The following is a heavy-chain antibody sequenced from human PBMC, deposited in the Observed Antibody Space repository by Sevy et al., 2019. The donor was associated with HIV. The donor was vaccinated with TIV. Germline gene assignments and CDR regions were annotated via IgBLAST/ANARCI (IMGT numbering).Heavy chain of an antibody. D-gene: IGHD3-16*02. Sequence: GGSLRLSCAASGFTFSSYAMHWVRQAPGKGLEWVAVISYDGSNKYYADSVKGRFTISRDNSKNTLYLQMNSLRAEDTAVYYCARDKGTLSMYYFDYWGRGTLVTVSS. J-gene: IGHJ4*02. CDR1: GFTFSSYA. V-gene: IGHV3-30-3*01. CDR2: ISYDGSNK. CDR3: ARDKGTLSMYYFDY.